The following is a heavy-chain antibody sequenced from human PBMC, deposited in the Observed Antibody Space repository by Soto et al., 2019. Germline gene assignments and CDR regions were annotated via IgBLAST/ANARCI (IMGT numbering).Heavy chain of an antibody. CDR3: ARDAGDSHYDYFDL. CDR1: GFTFNRKW. D-gene: IGHD2-21*02. V-gene: IGHV3-74*03. J-gene: IGHJ2*01. Sequence: EVQLVESGGGLVQPGGSLRLSCATSGFTFNRKWMHWVRQAPGKGLVWVSRINSDGSITEFADFVKGRFTISRDNSRNTLYLDMNSLRDEDTAVYYCARDAGDSHYDYFDLWGRGTPVTVSS. CDR2: INSDGSIT.